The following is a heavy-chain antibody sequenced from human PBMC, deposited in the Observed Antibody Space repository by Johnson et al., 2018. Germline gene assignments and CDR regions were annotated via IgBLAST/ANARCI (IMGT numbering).Heavy chain of an antibody. CDR1: GFTVSSNY. Sequence: VQLVQSGGGLVQPGGSLRLSCAASGFTVSSNYMSWVRQAPGKGLEWVSSISSSSSYIYYADSVKGRFTLSRDNSKNTLYLQMNSLRAGDTAVYYCAKEGRLLRYFDWAFIFQHWGQGTLVTVSS. CDR3: AKEGRLLRYFDWAFIFQH. D-gene: IGHD3-9*01. J-gene: IGHJ1*01. V-gene: IGHV3-21*01. CDR2: ISSSSSYI.